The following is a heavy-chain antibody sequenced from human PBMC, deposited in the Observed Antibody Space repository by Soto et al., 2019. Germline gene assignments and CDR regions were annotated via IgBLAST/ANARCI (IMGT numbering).Heavy chain of an antibody. CDR2: VYYSGNI. Sequence: SETLSLTCSVSGGSISNPTYHWGWIRQPPGKGLEWIGSVYYSGNIYYNPSLRSRLTMSVDTSRNQFSLKLTSVAAADTAVYYCARAPDIGTVYRTYYYYGMDVWGQRTTVTVSS. D-gene: IGHD3-9*01. CDR3: ARAPDIGTVYRTYYYYGMDV. J-gene: IGHJ6*02. CDR1: GGSISNPTYH. V-gene: IGHV4-39*01.